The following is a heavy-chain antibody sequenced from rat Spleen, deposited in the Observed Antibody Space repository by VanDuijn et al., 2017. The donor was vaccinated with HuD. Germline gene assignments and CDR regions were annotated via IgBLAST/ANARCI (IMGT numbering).Heavy chain of an antibody. CDR3: AKMPPMGDYFDC. D-gene: IGHD1-7*01. J-gene: IGHJ2*01. V-gene: IGHV5-20*01. CDR2: ISYDVAAT. Sequence: EVQLVESGGGLVQPGRSILLSCAASGFSFSDCDMAWVRQAPTKGLEWVASISYDVAATYYRDSVKGRFTVSRDNAKSTLYLQMGSRRSEDTATYYCAKMPPMGDYFDCWGQGVKVTVSS. CDR1: GFSFSDCD.